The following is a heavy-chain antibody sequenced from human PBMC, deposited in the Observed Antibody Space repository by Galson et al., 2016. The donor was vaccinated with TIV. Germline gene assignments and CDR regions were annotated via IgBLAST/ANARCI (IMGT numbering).Heavy chain of an antibody. CDR1: GYSFSTYG. Sequence: SVKVSCKATGYSFSTYGISWVRQAPGQGLEWLGWISAYNGHTNYAEEVQGRVTLTTDTSTSTAYMEVRSLRSDDTAVYYCARDAGTLLEGRFFDYWGQGTVVTVSS. CDR2: ISAYNGHT. J-gene: IGHJ4*02. CDR3: ARDAGTLLEGRFFDY. V-gene: IGHV1-18*01. D-gene: IGHD3-10*01.